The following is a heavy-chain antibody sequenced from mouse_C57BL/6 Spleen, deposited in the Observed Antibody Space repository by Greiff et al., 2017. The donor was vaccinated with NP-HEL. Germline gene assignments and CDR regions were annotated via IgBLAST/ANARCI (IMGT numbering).Heavy chain of an antibody. CDR3: ARWGLSY. V-gene: IGHV1-19*01. Sequence: DVKLQESGPVLVKPGASVKMSCKASGYTFTDYYMNWVKQSHGKSLEWIGVINPYNGGTSYNQKFKGKATLTVDKSSSTAYMELNSLTSEDSAVYYCARWGLSYWGQGTTLTVSS. J-gene: IGHJ2*01. CDR1: GYTFTDYY. D-gene: IGHD2-4*01. CDR2: INPYNGGT.